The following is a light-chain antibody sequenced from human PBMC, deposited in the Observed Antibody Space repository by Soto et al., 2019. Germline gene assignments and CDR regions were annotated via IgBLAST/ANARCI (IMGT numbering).Light chain of an antibody. J-gene: IGKJ1*01. CDR3: QQYSSSPAT. CDR2: GAS. CDR1: QSVRSSH. V-gene: IGKV3-20*01. Sequence: EIVLTQSPGTLSLSPGERATLSCRASQSVRSSHLAWYQQKPGQAPRLLIYGASSRATGIPDRFSGSGSGTDLTLTISRLEPEDFAVYSCQQYSSSPATFGQGTKVEI.